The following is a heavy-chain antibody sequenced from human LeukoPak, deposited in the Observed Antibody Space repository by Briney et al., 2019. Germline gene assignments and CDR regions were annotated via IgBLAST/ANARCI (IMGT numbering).Heavy chain of an antibody. V-gene: IGHV3-30-3*01. CDR1: GFTFSSYA. CDR3: ARDPHRDYDSSGYYEY. CDR2: ISYDGSNK. D-gene: IGHD3-22*01. J-gene: IGHJ4*02. Sequence: PGRSLRLSCAASGFTFSSYAMHWVRQAPGKGLEWVAVISYDGSNKYYTDSVQGRFTISRDSSKNTLYLQMNSLRAEDTAAYYCARDPHRDYDSSGYYEYWGQGTLVTVSS.